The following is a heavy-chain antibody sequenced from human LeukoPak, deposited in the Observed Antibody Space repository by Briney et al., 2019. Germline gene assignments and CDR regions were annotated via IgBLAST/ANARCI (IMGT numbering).Heavy chain of an antibody. J-gene: IGHJ3*02. CDR2: IYHSGGT. CDR3: ARGPYSYDSSGAFDI. CDR1: GGSISSNNW. D-gene: IGHD3-22*01. V-gene: IGHV4-4*02. Sequence: PSETLSLTCAISGGSISSNNWWNWVRPPPGKGLEWIGEIYHSGGTNYNPSLKSRLTISVDKSKNQFSLKLSSVTAADTAVYFCARGPYSYDSSGAFDIWGQGTMVTVSS.